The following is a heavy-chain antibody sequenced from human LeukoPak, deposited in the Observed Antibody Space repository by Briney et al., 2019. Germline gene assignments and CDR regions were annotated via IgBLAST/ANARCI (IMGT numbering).Heavy chain of an antibody. D-gene: IGHD1-26*01. CDR3: ARVDPGVGAASGGAFDI. CDR1: GYSFTSYW. Sequence: GESLKISCKGSGYSFTSYWIGWVRQMPGKGLEGMGIIYPGDSDTRYSPSFQGQVTISADKSISTAYLQWSSLKASDTAMHYCARVDPGVGAASGGAFDIWGQGTMVTVSS. J-gene: IGHJ3*02. V-gene: IGHV5-51*01. CDR2: IYPGDSDT.